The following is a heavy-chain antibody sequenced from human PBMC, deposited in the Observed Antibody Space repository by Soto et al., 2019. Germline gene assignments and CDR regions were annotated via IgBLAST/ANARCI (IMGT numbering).Heavy chain of an antibody. D-gene: IGHD3-9*01. Sequence: GASLKVSCKASGYTFTSYGISWVRQAPGQGLEWMGWISAYNGNTNYAQKLQGRVTMTTDTSTSTAYMELRSLRSDDTAVYYCARLGERYFDWLIPGPKSGDYYMDVWGKGTTVTVSS. CDR1: GYTFTSYG. CDR3: ARLGERYFDWLIPGPKSGDYYMDV. CDR2: ISAYNGNT. V-gene: IGHV1-18*01. J-gene: IGHJ6*03.